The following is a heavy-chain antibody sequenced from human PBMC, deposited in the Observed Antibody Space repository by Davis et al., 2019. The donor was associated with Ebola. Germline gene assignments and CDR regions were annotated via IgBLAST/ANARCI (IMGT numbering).Heavy chain of an antibody. V-gene: IGHV2-5*01. Sequence: SGPTLVKPTQTLTLTCTFSGFSLTTSGVGVGWIRQPPGKALEWLALIYWNDDKRYSPSLKSRLTITKDTSKNQVVLTMTNMDQVDTATYYCARKAVAGGVDYWGQGTLVTVSS. CDR2: IYWNDDK. D-gene: IGHD6-19*01. J-gene: IGHJ4*02. CDR3: ARKAVAGGVDY. CDR1: GFSLTTSGVG.